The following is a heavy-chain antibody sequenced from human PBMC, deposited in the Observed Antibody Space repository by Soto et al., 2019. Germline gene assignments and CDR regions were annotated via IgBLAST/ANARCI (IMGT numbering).Heavy chain of an antibody. CDR1: GGTFSRYS. D-gene: IGHD2-21*02. CDR2: IVPIFGTR. CDR3: ARLQLGGDRMLNWFDP. V-gene: IGHV1-69*01. J-gene: IGHJ5*02. Sequence: QVQLVQSGAEVKKPGSSVKVSCKISGGTFSRYSISWVRQAPGQGLEWMGGIVPIFGTRNYAQKFQDRVTITTDESATTAHMELSNLRSEDTAVYYCARLQLGGDRMLNWFDPWGQGTLVTVSS.